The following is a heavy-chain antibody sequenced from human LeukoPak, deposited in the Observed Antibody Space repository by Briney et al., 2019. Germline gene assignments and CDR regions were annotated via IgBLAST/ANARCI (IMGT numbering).Heavy chain of an antibody. CDR3: ARPTPHYYDSSGYLYDAFDI. Sequence: ASVKVSCKASGYTFTGYYMHWVRQAPGQGLEWMGWINPNSGGTNYAQKFQGRVTMTRDTSISTAYMELSRLRSDDTAVYYCARPTPHYYDSSGYLYDAFDIWGQGTMVTVSS. J-gene: IGHJ3*02. CDR2: INPNSGGT. V-gene: IGHV1-2*02. D-gene: IGHD3-22*01. CDR1: GYTFTGYY.